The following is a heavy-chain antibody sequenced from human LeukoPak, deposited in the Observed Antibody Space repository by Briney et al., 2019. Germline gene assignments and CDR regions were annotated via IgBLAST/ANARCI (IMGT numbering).Heavy chain of an antibody. V-gene: IGHV1-18*04. D-gene: IGHD6-13*01. CDR3: ARYPLSYSGNWHYYFDY. J-gene: IGHJ4*02. CDR2: ISAYNGNT. CDR1: GYTFTGYH. Sequence: ASVKVSCKASGYTFTGYHMHWVRQAPGQGLEWMGWISAYNGNTNYAQNLQDRVFMNTDTSTSTAYMELRSLRSDDTAVYYCARYPLSYSGNWHYYFDYWGQGTLVTVSS.